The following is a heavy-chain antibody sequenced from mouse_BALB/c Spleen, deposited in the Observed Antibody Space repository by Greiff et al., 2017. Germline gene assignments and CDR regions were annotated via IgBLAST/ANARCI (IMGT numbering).Heavy chain of an antibody. CDR2: ISSGSSTI. J-gene: IGHJ4*01. CDR1: GFTFSSFG. CDR3: ARGGNFYAMDY. D-gene: IGHD2-1*01. Sequence: EVQGVESGGGLVQPGGSRKLSCAASGFTFSSFGMHWVRQAPEKGLEWVAYISSGSSTIYYADTVKGRFTISRDNPENTLFLQLTSLRSEDTAMYYCARGGNFYAMDYWGQGTSVTVSS. V-gene: IGHV5-17*02.